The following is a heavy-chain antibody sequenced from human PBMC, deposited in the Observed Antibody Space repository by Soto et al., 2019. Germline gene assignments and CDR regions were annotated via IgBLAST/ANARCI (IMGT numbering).Heavy chain of an antibody. CDR2: IIAYNGTT. CDR3: AREGGYDILTGYGFYFDY. V-gene: IGHV1-18*01. D-gene: IGHD3-9*01. Sequence: ASVKVSCKASGGTFSSYAISWVRQAPGQGLEWMGWIIAYNGTTNYAQKLQGRVTMTTDTSTSTAYMELRSLRSDDTAVYYCAREGGYDILTGYGFYFDYWGQGTLVTVS. CDR1: GGTFSSYA. J-gene: IGHJ4*02.